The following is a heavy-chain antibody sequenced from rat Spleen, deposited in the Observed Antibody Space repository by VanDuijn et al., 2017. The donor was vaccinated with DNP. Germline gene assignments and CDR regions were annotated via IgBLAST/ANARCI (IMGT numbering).Heavy chain of an antibody. V-gene: IGHV5-7*01. CDR3: ARHRTIMPYYYAMDA. J-gene: IGHJ4*01. D-gene: IGHD1-12*01. CDR2: LSYNGGTP. Sequence: EVLLVESDGGLVQPGRSLKLSCAVSGFTFSDYYMAWVRQAPAKGLAWVATLSYNGGTPYYRDSVKGRFTISRDNAQSTLYLQMDSLRSEDTATYYCARHRTIMPYYYAMDAWGQGASVTVSS. CDR1: GFTFSDYY.